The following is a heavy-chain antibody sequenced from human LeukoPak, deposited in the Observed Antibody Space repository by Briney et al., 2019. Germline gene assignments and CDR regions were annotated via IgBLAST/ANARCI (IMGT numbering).Heavy chain of an antibody. CDR3: ARGRQEVSMIVVVMTAVSSYLDV. V-gene: IGHV4-34*01. D-gene: IGHD3-22*01. CDR2: INPSGRT. Sequence: SETLSLTCAIPGGSFSGYYWTWIRQSPGKGLEWIGEINPSGRTPYNPPLMSRPTISLGASNNQFSQNMRSLTAADTAVYYCARGRQEVSMIVVVMTAVSSYLDVWGKGTTVTVS. CDR1: GGSFSGYY. J-gene: IGHJ6*03.